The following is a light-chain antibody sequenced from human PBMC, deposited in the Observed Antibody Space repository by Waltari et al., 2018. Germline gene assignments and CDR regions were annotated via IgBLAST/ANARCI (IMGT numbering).Light chain of an antibody. CDR1: QSVSSY. Sequence: ELVLPHSPAPLLLSPGGRATLAGRASQSVSSYLAWYQQKPGQAPRLLIYGASNRATGIPARFSGSGSGTDFTLTISSLEPEDFAVYYCQHRGDWPPTWTFGQGTKVEIK. V-gene: IGKV3-11*01. J-gene: IGKJ1*01. CDR2: GAS. CDR3: QHRGDWPPTWT.